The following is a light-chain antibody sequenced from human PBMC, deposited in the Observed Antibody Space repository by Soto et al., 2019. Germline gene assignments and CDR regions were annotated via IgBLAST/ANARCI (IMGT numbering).Light chain of an antibody. Sequence: EIVLTQSPGTLSLSPGERATLSCRASQSVSSSFLAWYQQKPGQAPRLLIYGASSRATGISDRFSGSGSGTDFTLTISRLETEDFAVYYCQQYGSSPPWTFGQGTKVEI. J-gene: IGKJ1*01. CDR1: QSVSSSF. CDR3: QQYGSSPPWT. CDR2: GAS. V-gene: IGKV3-20*01.